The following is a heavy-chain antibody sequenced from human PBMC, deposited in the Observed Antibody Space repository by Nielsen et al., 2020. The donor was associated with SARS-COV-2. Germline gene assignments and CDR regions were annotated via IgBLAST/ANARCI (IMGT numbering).Heavy chain of an antibody. CDR1: GFTFSSYA. D-gene: IGHD4-17*01. CDR3: ARDLNDYGDYAAASGMDV. V-gene: IGHV3-23*01. J-gene: IGHJ6*02. Sequence: GGSLRLSCAASGFTFSSYAMNWVRQAPGKGLEWVSTISGSGGGTYYADSVKGRFTISRDNSKNTLYLQMNSLRAEDTAVYYCARDLNDYGDYAAASGMDVWGQGTTVTVSS. CDR2: ISGSGGGT.